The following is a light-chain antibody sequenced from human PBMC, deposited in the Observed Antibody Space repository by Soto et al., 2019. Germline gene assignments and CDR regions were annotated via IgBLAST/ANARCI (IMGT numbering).Light chain of an antibody. CDR3: QQRSNWPLT. CDR1: QSIRNY. Sequence: EIVLTQSPATLSLSPGERATLSCRASQSIRNYLAWYQQKPGQTPRLLLYDASNRAADIPARFSGNGSGTDFTLTISSLEPEDFAVYFCQQRSNWPLTFGPGTKVDIK. J-gene: IGKJ3*01. CDR2: DAS. V-gene: IGKV3-11*01.